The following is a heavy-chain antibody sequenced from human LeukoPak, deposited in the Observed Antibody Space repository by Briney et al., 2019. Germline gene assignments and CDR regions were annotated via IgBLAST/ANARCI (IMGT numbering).Heavy chain of an antibody. CDR1: GYTFTSYG. D-gene: IGHD1-7*01. CDR3: AREELTESVDY. Sequence: ASVKVSCKSSGYTFTSYGFTWVRQPPGQGLEWMGWISAYNGNTNYVQMLQVRVTMFTDTSTSTVYMELRSLRSDDTAVYYWAREELTESVDYWGQGTLVTVSS. CDR2: ISAYNGNT. J-gene: IGHJ4*02. V-gene: IGHV1-18*01.